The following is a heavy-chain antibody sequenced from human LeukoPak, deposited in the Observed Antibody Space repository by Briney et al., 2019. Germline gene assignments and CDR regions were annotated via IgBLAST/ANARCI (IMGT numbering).Heavy chain of an antibody. D-gene: IGHD5-24*01. J-gene: IGHJ4*02. CDR2: IYGGGNI. Sequence: GGSLRLSCVASGLTVSNNYMNWVRQAPGKGLEWVSVIYGGGNIYYADSVKGRFTISRDNSKNTLYPQMNSLRAEDTAVYYCARGAGYNYPYYFDYWGQGTLVTVSS. CDR3: ARGAGYNYPYYFDY. V-gene: IGHV3-53*01. CDR1: GLTVSNNY.